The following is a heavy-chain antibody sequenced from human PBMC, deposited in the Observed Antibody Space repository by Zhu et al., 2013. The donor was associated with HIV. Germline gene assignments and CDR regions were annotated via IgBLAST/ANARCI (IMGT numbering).Heavy chain of an antibody. V-gene: IGHV1-2*02. D-gene: IGHD4-4*01. J-gene: IGHJ5*02. Sequence: QVHLVQSGAEVKKPGSSVKVSCKTSGYTFTNYGISWVRQAPGQGLEWMGWINPNSGGTNYAQKFQGRVTMTRDTSIRTAYMELSRLTSDDTAVYYCARGEETTVTTIDWFDPWGQGTLVTVSS. CDR3: ARGEETTVTTIDWFDP. CDR1: GYTFTNYG. CDR2: INPNSGGT.